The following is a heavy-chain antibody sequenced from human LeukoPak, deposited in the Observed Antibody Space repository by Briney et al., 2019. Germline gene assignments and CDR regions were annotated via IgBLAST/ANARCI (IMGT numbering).Heavy chain of an antibody. CDR1: GGSISSYY. Sequence: SETLSLTCTVSGGSISSYYRSWIRQPPGKGLEWIGYIYYSGSTNYNPSLKSRVTISVDTSKNQFSLKLSSVTAADTAVYYCARAYSSSWYSGWGQGTLVTVSS. V-gene: IGHV4-59*01. CDR3: ARAYSSSWYSG. D-gene: IGHD6-13*01. J-gene: IGHJ4*02. CDR2: IYYSGST.